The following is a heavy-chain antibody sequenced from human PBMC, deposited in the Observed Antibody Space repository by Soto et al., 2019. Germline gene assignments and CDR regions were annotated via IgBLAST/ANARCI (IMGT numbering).Heavy chain of an antibody. Sequence: EVQLVESGGGLVQPGMSLRLSCAASGFTFDDYAMHWVRQAPGKGLEWVSGISWNSGSIGYADSVKGRFTISRDNAKNSLYLQMNSLRAEDTALYYCAKDLAVAGTTYYYGMDFWGQGTTVTVSS. CDR3: AKDLAVAGTTYYYGMDF. V-gene: IGHV3-9*01. D-gene: IGHD6-19*01. J-gene: IGHJ6*02. CDR2: ISWNSGSI. CDR1: GFTFDDYA.